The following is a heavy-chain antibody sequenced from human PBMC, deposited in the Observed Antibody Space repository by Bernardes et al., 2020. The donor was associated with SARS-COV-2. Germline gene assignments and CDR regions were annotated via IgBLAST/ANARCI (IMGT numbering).Heavy chain of an antibody. CDR1: GFTVSSFW. CDR3: SDFDV. V-gene: IGHV3-7*01. CDR2: INQDGSER. Sequence: GGSLRRSNAAAGFTVSSFWMSWVLQAPGKGLEWVANINQDGSERNYVDSVRGRFTISRDNTRNLLYLHMTSLRAEDTALYYCSDFDVWGQGTMVTVSA. J-gene: IGHJ3*01.